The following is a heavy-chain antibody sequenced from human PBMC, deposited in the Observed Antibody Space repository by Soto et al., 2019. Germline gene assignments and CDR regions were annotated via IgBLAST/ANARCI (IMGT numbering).Heavy chain of an antibody. CDR1: GFTFSSYG. V-gene: IGHV3-33*01. CDR3: ASTTGTTHKNYYFDY. D-gene: IGHD1-1*01. Sequence: GGSLRLSCAASGFTFSSYGMHWVRQAPGKGLEWVAVIWYDGSNKYYADSVKGRFTISRDNSKNTLYLQMNSLRAEDTAVYYCASTTGTTHKNYYFDYWGQGTLVTVSS. J-gene: IGHJ4*02. CDR2: IWYDGSNK.